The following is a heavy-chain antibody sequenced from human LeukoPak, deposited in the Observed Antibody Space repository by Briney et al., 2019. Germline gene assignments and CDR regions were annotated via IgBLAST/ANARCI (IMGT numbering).Heavy chain of an antibody. CDR1: EFTFSHYT. D-gene: IGHD3-22*01. CDR3: ARSLGFYATSGAYYFDY. Sequence: KPGGSQRLSCAASEFTFSHYTMNWVRQAPGKGLEWVSSISSRNSYIYYADSVKGRFTISGDNAEKSLYLQMNSLRAEDTAVYYCARSLGFYATSGAYYFDYWGQGTLVTVSS. CDR2: ISSRNSYI. V-gene: IGHV3-21*01. J-gene: IGHJ4*02.